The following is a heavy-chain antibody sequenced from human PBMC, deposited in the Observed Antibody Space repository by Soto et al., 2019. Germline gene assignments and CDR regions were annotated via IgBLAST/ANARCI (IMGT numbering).Heavy chain of an antibody. Sequence: EVQLLESGGGLVQPGGSLRLSCAASGFTFSSYAMSWVRQAPGKGLEWVSAISGSGGSTYYADSVKGRFTISRDNSKNKLYLQMNSLRSEDTAVYYCAKVWWELPSFDYWGQGTLVTVSS. CDR1: GFTFSSYA. CDR2: ISGSGGST. CDR3: AKVWWELPSFDY. J-gene: IGHJ4*02. V-gene: IGHV3-23*01. D-gene: IGHD1-26*01.